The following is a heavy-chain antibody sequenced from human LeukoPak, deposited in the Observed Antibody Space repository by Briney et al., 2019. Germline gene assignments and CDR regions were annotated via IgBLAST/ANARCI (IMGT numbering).Heavy chain of an antibody. Sequence: PGGSLRLSCAASGFTFSSYGMHWVRQAPGKGLEWVAVIWYDGSNKYYADSVKGRFTISRDNSKNTLYLQMNSLRAEDTAVYYCAREGDYGDLYYFDYWGQGTLVTVSS. D-gene: IGHD4-17*01. CDR1: GFTFSSYG. J-gene: IGHJ4*02. CDR3: AREGDYGDLYYFDY. V-gene: IGHV3-33*01. CDR2: IWYDGSNK.